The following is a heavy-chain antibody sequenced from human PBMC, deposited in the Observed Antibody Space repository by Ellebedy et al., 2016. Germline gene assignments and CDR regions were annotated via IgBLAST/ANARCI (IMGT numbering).Heavy chain of an antibody. CDR3: TRWFGEVQFDH. V-gene: IGHV3-73*01. CDR1: GFQLSDSS. CDR2: IRSKADSYAT. Sequence: GESLKISCTASGFQLSDSSMHWVRQASGKGLEWVGRIRSKADSYATAYAVSVKGRFTVSSDDSENPAYLQMNSLKTEDTAVYYGTRWFGEVQFDHWGQGTLVTVSS. J-gene: IGHJ4*02. D-gene: IGHD3-10*01.